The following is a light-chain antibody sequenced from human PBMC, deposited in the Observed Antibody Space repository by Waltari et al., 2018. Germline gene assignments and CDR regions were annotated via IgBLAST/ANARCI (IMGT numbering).Light chain of an antibody. Sequence: DIVMTQSPDSLAVSLGERATINGKSSQSVLYSSNNKNYLALYQQKPGQPPKLLIYWASTRESGVPDRFSGSGSGTDFTLTISSLQAEDVAVYYCQQYYSTPPAFGGGTKVGIK. J-gene: IGKJ4*01. CDR1: QSVLYSSNNKNY. CDR3: QQYYSTPPA. CDR2: WAS. V-gene: IGKV4-1*01.